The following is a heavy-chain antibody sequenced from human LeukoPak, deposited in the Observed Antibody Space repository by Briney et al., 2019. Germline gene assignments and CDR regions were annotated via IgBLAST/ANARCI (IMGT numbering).Heavy chain of an antibody. CDR1: GYSFTSYW. V-gene: IGHV5-51*01. CDR2: IDPGDSDI. J-gene: IGHJ5*02. Sequence: GESLKISCKGFGYSFTSYWIGWVRQMPGKGLEWMGIIDPGDSDIRYSPSFQGQVTISADKSISTANMQWSSLKASDTAMYYCARQYRQSDNWFDPWGQGTLVTVSS. D-gene: IGHD3-16*02. CDR3: ARQYRQSDNWFDP.